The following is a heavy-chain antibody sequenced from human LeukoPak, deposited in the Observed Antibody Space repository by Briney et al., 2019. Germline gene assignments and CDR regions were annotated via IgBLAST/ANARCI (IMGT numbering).Heavy chain of an antibody. CDR1: EDTFTRHY. D-gene: IGHD3-10*01. J-gene: IGHJ4*02. V-gene: IGHV1-46*04. CDR3: AREGGSYKHFDY. Sequence: GASVKVSCKASEDTFTRHYMHWVRQAPGQGLEWIGLTNPNDNSIDYTQKLRGRITVTRDRSTSTVYMELNSLRSDDTAVYYCAREGGSYKHFDYWGQGSLITVSS. CDR2: TNPNDNSI.